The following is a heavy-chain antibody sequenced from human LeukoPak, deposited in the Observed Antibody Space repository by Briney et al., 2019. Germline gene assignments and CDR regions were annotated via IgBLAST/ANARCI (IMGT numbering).Heavy chain of an antibody. D-gene: IGHD3-3*01. V-gene: IGHV3-23*01. CDR1: GFTFSSYA. J-gene: IGHJ4*02. CDR2: ISGSGGST. CDR3: AKSFRGITIFGGPPSLIDY. Sequence: PGGSLRLSCAASGFTFSSYAMSWVRQAPGKGLEWVSAISGSGGSTYYADSVKGRFTISRDNSKNTLYLQMNSLRAEDTAVYYCAKSFRGITIFGGPPSLIDYWGQGTLVTVSS.